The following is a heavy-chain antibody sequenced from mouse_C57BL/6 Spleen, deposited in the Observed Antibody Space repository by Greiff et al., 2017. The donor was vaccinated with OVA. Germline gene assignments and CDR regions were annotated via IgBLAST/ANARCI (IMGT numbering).Heavy chain of an antibody. D-gene: IGHD2-2*01. CDR2: IYPGDGDT. CDR1: GYAFSSSW. V-gene: IGHV1-82*01. Sequence: VQLQQSGPELVKPGASVKISCKASGYAFSSSWMNWVKQRPGKGLEWIGRIYPGDGDTNYNGKFKGTATLTADKSSSTAYMQLSSLTSEDSAVYFCARWLHYAMDYWGQGTSVTVSS. CDR3: ARWLHYAMDY. J-gene: IGHJ4*01.